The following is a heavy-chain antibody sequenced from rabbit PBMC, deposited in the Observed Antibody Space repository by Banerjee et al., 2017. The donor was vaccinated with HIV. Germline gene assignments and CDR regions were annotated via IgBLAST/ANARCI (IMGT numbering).Heavy chain of an antibody. CDR2: IYSSNGDK. D-gene: IGHD4-1*01. Sequence: QSLEESGGDLVKPGASPTLTCTASGIDFNNSYYMCWVRQAPGKGLELIACIYSSNGDKWYASWVNGRFTISRSTSLNTVDLKMTSLTVADTATYFCARDLAGVIGWNFGLWGQGTLVTVS. CDR3: ARDLAGVIGWNFGL. J-gene: IGHJ3*01. CDR1: GIDFNNSYY. V-gene: IGHV1S43*01.